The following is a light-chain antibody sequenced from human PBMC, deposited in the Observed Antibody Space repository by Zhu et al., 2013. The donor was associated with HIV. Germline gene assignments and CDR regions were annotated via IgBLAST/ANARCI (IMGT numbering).Light chain of an antibody. J-gene: IGKJ1*01. CDR3: QQYNGYSWT. Sequence: DIQLTQSPSFLSASVGDRVTITCRASQDIGKYLAWYQQRPGKAPNLLVYAASTTQSGVPSRFGGRGSGTEFTLTISSLQPDDFGTYFCQQYNGYSWTFGQGTMVEIK. CDR2: AAS. V-gene: IGKV1-9*01. CDR1: QDIGKY.